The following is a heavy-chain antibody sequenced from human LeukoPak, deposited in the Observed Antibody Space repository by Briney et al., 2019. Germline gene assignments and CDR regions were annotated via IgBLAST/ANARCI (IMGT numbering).Heavy chain of an antibody. D-gene: IGHD3-22*01. CDR1: GGSITSYY. V-gene: IGHV4-59*01. J-gene: IGHJ4*02. CDR3: ARRAYSSGYYYFDY. Sequence: SETLSLTCTVSGGSITSYYWSWIRQPPGKGLEWIGYIYCSGSTNYNPSLKSRVTISVDTSKNQFSLKLSSVTAADTAVYYCARRAYSSGYYYFDYWGQGALVTVSS. CDR2: IYCSGST.